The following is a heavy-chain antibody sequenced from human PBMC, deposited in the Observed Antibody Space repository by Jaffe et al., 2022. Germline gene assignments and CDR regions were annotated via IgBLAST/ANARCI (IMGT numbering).Heavy chain of an antibody. V-gene: IGHV4-61*01. CDR2: VYYTGRT. D-gene: IGHD6-6*01. J-gene: IGHJ4*02. CDR1: GGSVSRGSYY. Sequence: QVHLQESVPGLVKPSETLSLTCSVSGGSVSRGSYYWTWIRQSPGQRLEWIGYVYYTGRTKYNPSLKSRVTISVHSSKNQFSLNLTSVTTADTAVYYCARTLITTRPDHIDHWGQGTLVTVSS. CDR3: ARTLITTRPDHIDH.